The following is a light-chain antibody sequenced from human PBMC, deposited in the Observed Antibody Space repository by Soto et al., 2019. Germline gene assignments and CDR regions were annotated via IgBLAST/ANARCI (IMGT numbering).Light chain of an antibody. CDR2: DVS. CDR3: SSYTSSRTYV. Sequence: QSALTQPASVSGSPGQPITISCTGTSSDVGGYNYVSWYQQHPGKAPKLMIYDVSDRPSGVSNRFSGSKSGNTASLTISGLQSEDEADYYCSSYTSSRTYVFGTGTKLTVL. V-gene: IGLV2-14*01. CDR1: SSDVGGYNY. J-gene: IGLJ1*01.